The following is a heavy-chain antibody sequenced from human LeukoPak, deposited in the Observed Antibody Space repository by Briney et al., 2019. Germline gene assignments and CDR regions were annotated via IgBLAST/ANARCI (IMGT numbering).Heavy chain of an antibody. CDR3: ATSSGDYGSGSYFDY. D-gene: IGHD3-10*01. V-gene: IGHV3-53*01. CDR2: IYSGGST. J-gene: IGHJ4*02. CDR1: GFTVSSNY. Sequence: GGSLRLSCAASGFTVSSNYMSWVRQAPGKGLEWVSVIYSGGSTYYADPVKGRFTISRDNSKNTLYLQMNSLRAEDTAVYYCATSSGDYGSGSYFDYWGRGTLVTVSS.